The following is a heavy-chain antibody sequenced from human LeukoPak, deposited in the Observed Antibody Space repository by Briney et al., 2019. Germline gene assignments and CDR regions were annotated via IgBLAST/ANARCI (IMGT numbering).Heavy chain of an antibody. CDR3: ARDPVSSSWYSYHYYSMDV. CDR2: ISAYNGMT. D-gene: IGHD6-13*01. V-gene: IGHV1-18*01. CDR1: GYTFTTYG. J-gene: IGHJ6*02. Sequence: SVSLSCKTSGYTFTTYGISWVRQAPGQGLEWMGWISAYNGMTKYAQKLQGIVTLTTDTPTSTAYMELRSLRSEDTAVYYCARDPVSSSWYSYHYYSMDVWGQGTTVS.